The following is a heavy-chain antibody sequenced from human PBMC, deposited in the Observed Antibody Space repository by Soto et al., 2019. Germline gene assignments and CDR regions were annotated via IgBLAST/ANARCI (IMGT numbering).Heavy chain of an antibody. D-gene: IGHD4-17*01. Sequence: GESLKISCKGSGYKFINYWIGWVRQMPGKGLEWMGIIYPDDSDIRYSPSFQGQVTISADRSISTAYLQWSSLKASDTAMYYCARWAEGVTTPHFDYWGQGTLVTVPQ. V-gene: IGHV5-51*01. CDR3: ARWAEGVTTPHFDY. CDR2: IYPDDSDI. J-gene: IGHJ4*01. CDR1: GYKFINYW.